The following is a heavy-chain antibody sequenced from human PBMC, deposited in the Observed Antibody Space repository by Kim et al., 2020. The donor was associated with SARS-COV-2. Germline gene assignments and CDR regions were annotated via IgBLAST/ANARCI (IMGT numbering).Heavy chain of an antibody. CDR3: AREAHGDYVRRAFDI. J-gene: IGHJ3*02. Sequence: AEPVKGRFTVSRDDSKSTLYLQMDSLRVEDTAVYYCAREAHGDYVRRAFDIWGQGTMVTVSS. V-gene: IGHV3-30*01. D-gene: IGHD4-17*01.